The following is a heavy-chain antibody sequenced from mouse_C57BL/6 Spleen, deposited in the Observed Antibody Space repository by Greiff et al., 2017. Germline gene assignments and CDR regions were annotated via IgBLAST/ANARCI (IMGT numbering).Heavy chain of an antibody. D-gene: IGHD1-1*01. V-gene: IGHV5-4*01. CDR2: ISDGGSYT. CDR3: AGEEYYGSIHAMGY. Sequence: EVQVVESGGGLVKPGGSLKLSCAASGFTFSSYAMSWVRQTPEKRLEWVATISDGGSYTYYPDNVKGRFTISSETAKNNLYLQMSHLKSEDTAMYYCAGEEYYGSIHAMGYWGQGTSVTVAS. CDR1: GFTFSSYA. J-gene: IGHJ4*01.